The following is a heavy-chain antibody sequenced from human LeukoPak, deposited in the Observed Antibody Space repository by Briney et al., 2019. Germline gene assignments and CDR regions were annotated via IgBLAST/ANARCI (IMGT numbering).Heavy chain of an antibody. CDR3: ARDGHRMYYYGSSDYRFDS. J-gene: IGHJ4*02. CDR1: GYIFTSYG. CDR2: ISAYNGNT. Sequence: VASVKVSCKASGYIFTSYGISWVRQAPGQGLEWMGWISAYNGNTHYAQKVQGRVTMTTDTSTSTVYMELRSLRSDDTAVYYCARDGHRMYYYGSSDYRFDSWGQGTLVTVSS. D-gene: IGHD3-22*01. V-gene: IGHV1-18*01.